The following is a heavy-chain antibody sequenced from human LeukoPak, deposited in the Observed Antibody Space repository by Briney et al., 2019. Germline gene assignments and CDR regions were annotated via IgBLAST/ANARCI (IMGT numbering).Heavy chain of an antibody. V-gene: IGHV4-39*01. J-gene: IGHJ6*03. CDR2: IYYSGRT. CDR3: ARGGSYGYYYYYMDV. Sequence: PSETLSLTCSVSGDSVSRSDSYWDWIRQPPGKGLEWIGTIYYSGRTYYSPSLKSRVTMSVDPSNNQFSLNLRSVTAADTALYYCARGGSYGYYYYYMDVWGKGTTVTVSS. CDR1: GDSVSRSDSY. D-gene: IGHD5-18*01.